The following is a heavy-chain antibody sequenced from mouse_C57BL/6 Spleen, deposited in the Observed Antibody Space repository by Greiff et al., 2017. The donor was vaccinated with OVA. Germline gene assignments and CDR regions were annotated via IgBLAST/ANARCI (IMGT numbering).Heavy chain of an antibody. CDR2: INPSTGGT. CDR3: ARFTTVDWYFDV. D-gene: IGHD1-1*01. CDR1: GYSFTGYY. V-gene: IGHV1-42*01. Sequence: EVQLQQSGPELVKPGASVKISCKASGYSFTGYYMNWVKQSPEKSLEWIGEINPSTGGTTYNQKFKAKATLTVDKSSSTAYMQLKSLTSEDSAVYYCARFTTVDWYFDVWGTGTTVTVSS. J-gene: IGHJ1*03.